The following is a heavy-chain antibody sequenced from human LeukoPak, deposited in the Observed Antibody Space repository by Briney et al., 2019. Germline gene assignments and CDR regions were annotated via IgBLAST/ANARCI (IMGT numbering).Heavy chain of an antibody. D-gene: IGHD3-16*01. CDR2: INPNSGGT. Sequence: ASVKVSCKASGYTFTGYYMHWVRQAPGQGLGWMGWINPNSGGTNYAQKFQGWVTMTRDTSISTAYMELSRLRSDDTAVYYCAREEDGGSLDYWGQGTLVTVSS. CDR3: AREEDGGSLDY. J-gene: IGHJ4*02. V-gene: IGHV1-2*04. CDR1: GYTFTGYY.